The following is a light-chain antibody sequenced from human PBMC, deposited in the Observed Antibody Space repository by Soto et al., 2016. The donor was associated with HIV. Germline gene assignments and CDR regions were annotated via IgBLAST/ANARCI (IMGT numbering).Light chain of an antibody. CDR1: QGISSY. J-gene: IGKJ3*01. CDR3: QXYYNYPT. V-gene: IGKV1-8*01. CDR2: AAS. Sequence: AIRMTQSPSSLSASTGDRVTITCRASQGISSYLAWYQQKPGKAPKLLIYAASTLQSGVPSRFSGSGSGTDFTLTISCLQSEDFATYYCQXYYNYPTFGPRTRVDI.